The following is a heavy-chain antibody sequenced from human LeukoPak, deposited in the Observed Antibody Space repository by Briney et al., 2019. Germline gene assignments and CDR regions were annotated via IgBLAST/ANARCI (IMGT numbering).Heavy chain of an antibody. CDR3: AKGSYDLFDY. CDR2: ISSSGSTK. Sequence: GGSLRLSCGASGITFSSYSMNWVHQAPGKGLEWVSYISSSGSTKYYVDSVKGRFTISRDNSKNTLYLQMNSLRAEDTAVYYCAKGSYDLFDYWGQGTLVTVSS. CDR1: GITFSSYS. J-gene: IGHJ4*02. V-gene: IGHV3-48*01. D-gene: IGHD5-12*01.